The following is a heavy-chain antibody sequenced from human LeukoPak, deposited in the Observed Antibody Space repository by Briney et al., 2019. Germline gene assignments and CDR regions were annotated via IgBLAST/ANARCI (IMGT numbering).Heavy chain of an antibody. Sequence: GGCLRPSCAAAGFTFSSYAMSWVRQAPGKGLEWVSTIVDTGDGTSYADPVRGRFTISRDRSKNTLYLQMNSLRADDTAVYYCAKERGHPLPNYHMDVWGKGTTVTVSS. CDR2: IVDTGDGT. D-gene: IGHD4/OR15-4a*01. J-gene: IGHJ6*03. CDR3: AKERGHPLPNYHMDV. V-gene: IGHV3-23*01. CDR1: GFTFSSYA.